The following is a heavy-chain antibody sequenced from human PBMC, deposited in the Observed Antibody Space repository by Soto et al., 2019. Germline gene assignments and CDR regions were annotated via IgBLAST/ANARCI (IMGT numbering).Heavy chain of an antibody. J-gene: IGHJ4*02. CDR2: ISKDGGST. D-gene: IGHD3-3*01. V-gene: IGHV3-23*01. CDR3: ARELYYDFDY. CDR1: GFTFSSFA. Sequence: EVQLLESGGGLVQPGGSLRLSCAASGFTFSSFAMNWVRQAPGKGLEWVSAISKDGGSTYYADSVKGRFAISRDNSKNTIYLQVNSLRAADTALYYCARELYYDFDYWGQGTLVTVSS.